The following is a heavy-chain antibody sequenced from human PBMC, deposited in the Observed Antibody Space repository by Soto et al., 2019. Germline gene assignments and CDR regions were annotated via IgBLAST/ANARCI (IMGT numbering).Heavy chain of an antibody. CDR3: ARLITIFGVVHGMDV. V-gene: IGHV4-31*03. CDR2: IYYSGST. Sequence: SETLSLTCTVSGGSISSGGYYWSWIRQHPGKGLEWIGYIYYSGSTYYNPSLKSRVTISVDTSKNQFSLKLSSVTVADTAVYYCARLITIFGVVHGMDVWGQGTTVTVSS. CDR1: GGSISSGGYY. J-gene: IGHJ6*02. D-gene: IGHD3-3*01.